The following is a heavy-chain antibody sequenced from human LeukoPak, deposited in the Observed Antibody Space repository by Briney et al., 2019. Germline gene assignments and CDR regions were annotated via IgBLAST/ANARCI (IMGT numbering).Heavy chain of an antibody. CDR3: AREPSCSGGSCYAD. V-gene: IGHV4-59*01. D-gene: IGHD2-15*01. J-gene: IGHJ4*02. CDR2: IYYSGST. CDR1: GGSISSYY. Sequence: PSETLSLTCTVSGGSISSYYWSWIRQPPGKGLEWIGYIYYSGSTNYNPSLKSRVTISVDTSKNQFSLKLSSVTAADTAVYYCAREPSCSGGSCYADWGQGTLVTVSS.